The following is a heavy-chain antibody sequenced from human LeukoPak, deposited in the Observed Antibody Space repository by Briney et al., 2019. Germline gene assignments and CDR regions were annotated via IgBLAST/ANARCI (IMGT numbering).Heavy chain of an antibody. CDR3: AKDRGIVVVPTLFDY. D-gene: IGHD2-2*01. CDR2: ISGSGGTT. J-gene: IGHJ4*02. CDR1: GFTFSGST. Sequence: GGSLRLSCAASGFTFSGSTMSWVRQAPGKGLEWVSGISGSGGTTRHADSVKGWFTISRDNSKNTLYLQMNSLRAEDTAVYYCAKDRGIVVVPTLFDYWGQGTLVTVSS. V-gene: IGHV3-23*01.